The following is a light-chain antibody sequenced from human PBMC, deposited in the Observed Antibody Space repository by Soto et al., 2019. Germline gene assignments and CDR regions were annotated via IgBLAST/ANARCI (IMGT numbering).Light chain of an antibody. Sequence: EVGLTQPPATLSLSPEDRAALSCKASESVQNFLSCYQQKPGQAPRLLIYGASNRAAGIPARFSGSGSGTDFTLTINSLEPEDFAVYYCQQPSNWPPITFGQGTGLEI. CDR1: ESVQNF. J-gene: IGKJ5*01. V-gene: IGKV3-11*01. CDR2: GAS. CDR3: QQPSNWPPIT.